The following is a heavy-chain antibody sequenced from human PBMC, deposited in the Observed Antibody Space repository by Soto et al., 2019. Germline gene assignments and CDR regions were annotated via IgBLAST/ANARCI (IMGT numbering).Heavy chain of an antibody. D-gene: IGHD3-3*01. J-gene: IGHJ6*03. CDR3: ARHRTNYDFWSGYFPASGYYYYMDV. CDR1: GGSISSSSYY. V-gene: IGHV4-39*01. Sequence: SETLSLTCTVSGGSISSSSYYWGWIRQPPGKGLEWIGSIYYSGSTYYNPTLKSRVTISVDTSKNQFSLKLSSVTAADTAVYYCARHRTNYDFWSGYFPASGYYYYMDVWGKGTTVTVSS. CDR2: IYYSGST.